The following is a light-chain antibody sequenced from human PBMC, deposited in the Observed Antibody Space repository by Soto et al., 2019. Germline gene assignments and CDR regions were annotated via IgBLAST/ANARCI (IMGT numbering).Light chain of an antibody. Sequence: DLQMTQSPPTLSASIGDRVTITCRASQSISSWLARYQQKQAKATKRLIYDASSLESGVPSRVSGSGSGTEFTLTISSLQPDEFATYYCQQYNSYAWTFGQGTKVDIK. V-gene: IGKV1-5*01. J-gene: IGKJ1*01. CDR2: DAS. CDR1: QSISSW. CDR3: QQYNSYAWT.